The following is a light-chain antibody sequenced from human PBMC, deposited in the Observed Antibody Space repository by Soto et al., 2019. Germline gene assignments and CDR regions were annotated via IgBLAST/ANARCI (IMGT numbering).Light chain of an antibody. Sequence: DIQMTQSPTSLSASVGDRVTITCRASQGIRNYVAWYQQIPGKAPKLLIYAASTLQSGVPSRFSGSGSGTDFTLPINGLQPEDVATYSCRKYSSVPVFGPGTKVEIK. CDR1: QGIRNY. J-gene: IGKJ3*01. CDR3: RKYSSVPV. CDR2: AAS. V-gene: IGKV1-27*01.